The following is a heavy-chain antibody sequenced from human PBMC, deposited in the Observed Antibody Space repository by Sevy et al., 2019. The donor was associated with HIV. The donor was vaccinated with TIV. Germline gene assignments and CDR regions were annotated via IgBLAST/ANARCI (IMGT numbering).Heavy chain of an antibody. J-gene: IGHJ5*02. Sequence: GGSLRLSCAASGFTLTNYEMIWVRQAPGKGLEWVASISRSGATMYSADSVKGRFTISRDNVNKSVYLQMNSLRVEDTGVYFCARGPGYDDSGSWFDPWGQGTLVTVSS. D-gene: IGHD3-9*01. CDR2: ISRSGATM. CDR3: ARGPGYDDSGSWFDP. CDR1: GFTLTNYE. V-gene: IGHV3-48*03.